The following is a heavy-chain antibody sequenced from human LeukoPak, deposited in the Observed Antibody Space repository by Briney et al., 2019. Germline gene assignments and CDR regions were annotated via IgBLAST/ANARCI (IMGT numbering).Heavy chain of an antibody. CDR1: GFAFSSYA. D-gene: IGHD5-18*01. CDR2: ITGSSDRT. J-gene: IGHJ4*02. Sequence: GGSLRLSCEASGFAFSSYAMSWVRQAPGKGLEWVSGITGSSDRTYYADSVKGRFTISRDNSKNTLYLQMNSLRVEDTAIYYCAKDRWNTAMAHFDYWSQGTLVTVSS. V-gene: IGHV3-23*01. CDR3: AKDRWNTAMAHFDY.